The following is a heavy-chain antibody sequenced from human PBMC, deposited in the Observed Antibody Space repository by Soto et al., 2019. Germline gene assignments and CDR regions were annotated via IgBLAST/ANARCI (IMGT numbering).Heavy chain of an antibody. CDR3: ATGVDRGSEADGWFDP. V-gene: IGHV1-69*01. J-gene: IGHJ5*02. CDR1: GGTFSSSA. D-gene: IGHD3-10*01. Sequence: QVRLIQSGAEMKQPGSSVPVSCKSSASGGTFSSSAIHWVRQAPGQGLEWLGGIIPIFPTIDYAQNFKGRVTISADETTTTAYTELKSLRSDDTAVYYCATGVDRGSEADGWFDPWGQGTLVTVSS. CDR2: IIPIFPTI.